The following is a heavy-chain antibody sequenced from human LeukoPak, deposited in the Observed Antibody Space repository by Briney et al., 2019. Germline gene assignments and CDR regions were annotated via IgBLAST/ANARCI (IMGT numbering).Heavy chain of an antibody. J-gene: IGHJ4*02. CDR1: GFTFSSYW. D-gene: IGHD4-17*01. Sequence: GGSLRLSCAASGFTFSSYWMSWVRQAPGKGLEWVANIKQDGSEKYYVDSVKGRFTISRDNAKNSLYLQMNSLRAEDTAVYYCARDGAVTNGRYFDYWGQGTLVTVSS. CDR2: IKQDGSEK. V-gene: IGHV3-7*01. CDR3: ARDGAVTNGRYFDY.